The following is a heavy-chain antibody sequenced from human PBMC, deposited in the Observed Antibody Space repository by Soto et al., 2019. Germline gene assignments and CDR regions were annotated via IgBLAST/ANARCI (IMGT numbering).Heavy chain of an antibody. V-gene: IGHV4-59*01. D-gene: IGHD1-26*01. J-gene: IGHJ5*02. CDR1: GGYIISYY. CDR3: ARDRKIVGAKGNWFDP. Sequence: TLSLTCTVSGGYIISYYLSWIRHPPGKGLEWIGYIYYSGSTNYNPSLKSRVTISVDTSKNQFSLKLSSVAAADTAVYYCARDRKIVGAKGNWFDPWGQGTLVTVSS. CDR2: IYYSGST.